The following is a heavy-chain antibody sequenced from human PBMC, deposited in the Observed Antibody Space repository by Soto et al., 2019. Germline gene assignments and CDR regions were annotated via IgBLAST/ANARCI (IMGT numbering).Heavy chain of an antibody. CDR3: ARTSGIAAAGPTPFDY. Sequence: ASVKVSCKASGYTFTGYYMHWVRQAPGQGLEWMGWINPNSGGTNYAQKFQGWVTMTRDTSISTAYMELSRLRSDDTAVYYCARTSGIAAAGPTPFDYWGQGTLVTVSS. CDR2: INPNSGGT. CDR1: GYTFTGYY. J-gene: IGHJ4*02. V-gene: IGHV1-2*04. D-gene: IGHD6-13*01.